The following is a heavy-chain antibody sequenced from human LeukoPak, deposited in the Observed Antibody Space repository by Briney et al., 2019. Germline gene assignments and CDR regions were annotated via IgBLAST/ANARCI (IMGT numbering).Heavy chain of an antibody. CDR3: ARDPGYYDSSGYFPAYFQH. J-gene: IGHJ1*01. CDR2: ISSSSSYI. V-gene: IGHV3-21*01. Sequence: GGSLRLSCAASGFTFSSYSMNWVRQAPGKGLEWVSSISSSSSYIYYADSVKGRFTISGDNAKNSLYLQMNSLRAEDTAVYYCARDPGYYDSSGYFPAYFQHWGQGTLVTVSS. CDR1: GFTFSSYS. D-gene: IGHD3-22*01.